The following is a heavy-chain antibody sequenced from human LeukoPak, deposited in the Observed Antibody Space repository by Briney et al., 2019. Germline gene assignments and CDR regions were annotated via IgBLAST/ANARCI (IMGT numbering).Heavy chain of an antibody. CDR2: IYYSGST. D-gene: IGHD3-22*01. CDR3: ARVSDYYDSSGYRSKDFDY. CDR1: GDSITSYY. J-gene: IGHJ4*02. V-gene: IGHV4-59*01. Sequence: SETLSLTCTVSGDSITSYYWSWIRQPPGKGLEWIGYIYYSGSTNYNPSLKSRVTISVDTSKNQFSLKLSSVTAADTAVYYCARVSDYYDSSGYRSKDFDYWGQGTLVTVSS.